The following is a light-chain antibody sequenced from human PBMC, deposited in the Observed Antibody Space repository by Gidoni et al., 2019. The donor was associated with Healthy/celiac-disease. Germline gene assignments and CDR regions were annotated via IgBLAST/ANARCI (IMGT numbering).Light chain of an antibody. V-gene: IGKV3-11*01. CDR3: QQRNNWPPIT. J-gene: IGKJ5*01. Sequence: EIVLTQSPATLSLSPGERATLSCRASQSVGGYLAWYQQKPGQTPRLLIYGASNRATGIPPRFSGSGSGTDFTLTISSLEPEDFAVYYCQQRNNWPPITFGQGTRLEIK. CDR2: GAS. CDR1: QSVGGY.